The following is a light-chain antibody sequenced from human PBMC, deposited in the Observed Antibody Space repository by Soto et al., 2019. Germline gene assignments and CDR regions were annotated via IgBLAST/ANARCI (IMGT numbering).Light chain of an antibody. CDR2: GAS. J-gene: IGKJ5*01. V-gene: IGKV1-8*01. CDR3: QQTYATPIT. Sequence: PSSFSAYTVDRVTITDLASKDISSYLAWYQQKPGEAPKLLISGASTLQSGVPSRFSGSGSGTDFTLTITSLQPEDCATYYCQQTYATPITFGQGTRLEIK. CDR1: KDISSY.